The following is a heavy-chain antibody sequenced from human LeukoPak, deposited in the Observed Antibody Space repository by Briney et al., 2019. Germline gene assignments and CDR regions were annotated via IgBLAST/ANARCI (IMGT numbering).Heavy chain of an antibody. J-gene: IGHJ4*02. CDR1: GFTFSSYS. CDR2: ISSSSSTI. D-gene: IGHD1-26*01. CDR3: AKVGSYHDFDY. V-gene: IGHV3-48*01. Sequence: GGSLRLSCAASGFTFSSYSMNWVRQAPGKGLEWVSYISSSSSTIYYADSVKGRFTISRDNAKNSLYLQMNRLRAEDTAVYYCAKVGSYHDFDYWGQGTLVTVSS.